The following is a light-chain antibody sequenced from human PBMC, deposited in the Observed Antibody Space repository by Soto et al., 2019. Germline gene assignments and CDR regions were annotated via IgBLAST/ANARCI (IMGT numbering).Light chain of an antibody. CDR1: QSVSRSF. V-gene: IGKV3-20*01. Sequence: ESVLTHSRCTLSLSPRARPALCCGASQSVSRSFLAWYQQKVGQAPRLXIYGASSRATGIPVRFSGSACGTDFHLTISRLETEDFAVYYCQQYGSSPRTFGQGTRLETK. CDR3: QQYGSSPRT. CDR2: GAS. J-gene: IGKJ5*01.